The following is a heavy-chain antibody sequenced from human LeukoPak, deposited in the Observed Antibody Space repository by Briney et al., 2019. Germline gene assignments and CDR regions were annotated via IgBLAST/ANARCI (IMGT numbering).Heavy chain of an antibody. J-gene: IGHJ4*02. Sequence: GASVKVSCKASGYIFIGYYMHWVRQAPGQGLEWMGRINPNSGGTNYAQKFQGRVTMTRDTSISTAYVELSRLRSDDTAVYDCARDYDSSGDYFDFWGQGTLVTVSS. D-gene: IGHD3-22*01. CDR1: GYIFIGYY. CDR3: ARDYDSSGDYFDF. V-gene: IGHV1-2*06. CDR2: INPNSGGT.